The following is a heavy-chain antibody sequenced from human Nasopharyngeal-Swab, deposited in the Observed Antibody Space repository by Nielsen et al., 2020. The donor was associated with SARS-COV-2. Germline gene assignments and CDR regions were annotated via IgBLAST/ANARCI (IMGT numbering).Heavy chain of an antibody. D-gene: IGHD1-26*01. Sequence: SETLSLTCAVSGGSISSSNWWRCVRPPPGKGLEWIGEIYNSGSTNYNPSLKSRVTISVDESKNQFSMKMSAVTAAATAVYFCARDVVGATPTDAFDIWAQGTTVNVSS. CDR2: IYNSGST. J-gene: IGHJ3*02. CDR1: GGSISSSNW. CDR3: ARDVVGATPTDAFDI. V-gene: IGHV4-4*02.